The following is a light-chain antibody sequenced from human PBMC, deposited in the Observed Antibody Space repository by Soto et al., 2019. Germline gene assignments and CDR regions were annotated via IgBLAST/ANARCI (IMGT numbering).Light chain of an antibody. CDR2: DAS. V-gene: IGKV1-5*01. J-gene: IGKJ2*01. CDR1: QSVSSS. CDR3: QQYESFSPYT. Sequence: DIQMTQSPSTLSAFVGDRVTITCRASQSVSSSLAWYQQKPGKAPKLLIYDASTLESGVPSRFSGSGYGTEFTLTINSLQPGDFATYYCQQYESFSPYTFGPGTRLEIK.